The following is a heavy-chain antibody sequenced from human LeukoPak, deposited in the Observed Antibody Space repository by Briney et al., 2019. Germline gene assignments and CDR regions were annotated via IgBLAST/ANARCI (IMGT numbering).Heavy chain of an antibody. D-gene: IGHD2-2*02. CDR1: GYTFTSYG. CDR3: ARAPLYCSSTSCYIPYYYGMDV. CDR2: ISAYNGNT. Sequence: ASVKVSCKASGYTFTSYGISWVRQAPGQGLEWMGWISAYNGNTNYAQKLQGRVTMTTDTSTSTAYMELRSLRSDDTAVYYCARAPLYCSSTSCYIPYYYGMDVWGQGTTVTVSS. J-gene: IGHJ6*02. V-gene: IGHV1-18*01.